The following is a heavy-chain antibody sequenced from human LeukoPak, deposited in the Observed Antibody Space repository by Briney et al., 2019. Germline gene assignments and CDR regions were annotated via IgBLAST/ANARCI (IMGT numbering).Heavy chain of an antibody. CDR2: IIPIFGTA. Sequence: GASVKVSCKASGCTFSSYAISWVRQAPGHGLEWIGTIIPIFGTANYAQKCKGRVTITTDEPTSTAYIELCSVRAEDTAVYYCVRDLNIAARFFFDYWGQGTQVTVSS. CDR1: GCTFSSYA. CDR3: VRDLNIAARFFFDY. V-gene: IGHV1-69*05. J-gene: IGHJ4*02. D-gene: IGHD6-6*01.